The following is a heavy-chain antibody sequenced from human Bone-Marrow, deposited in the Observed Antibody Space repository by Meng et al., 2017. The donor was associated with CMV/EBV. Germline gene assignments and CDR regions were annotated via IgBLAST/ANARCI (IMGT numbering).Heavy chain of an antibody. Sequence: GESLKISCVASGFNFSNSDMNWVRQAPGKGLEWVANIKQDGSEKYYVDSVKGRFTISRDNAKNSLYLQMNSLRAEDTAVYYCARIDRDGYDYYFDYWGQGTLVTVSS. CDR3: ARIDRDGYDYYFDY. J-gene: IGHJ4*02. V-gene: IGHV3-7*01. CDR1: GFNFSNSD. CDR2: IKQDGSEK. D-gene: IGHD5-24*01.